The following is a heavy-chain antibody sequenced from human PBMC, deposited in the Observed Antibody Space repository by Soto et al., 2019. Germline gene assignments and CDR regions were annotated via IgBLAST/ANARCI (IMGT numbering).Heavy chain of an antibody. CDR1: GYTSTSYA. D-gene: IGHD2-21*02. Sequence: QVQLVQSGAEEKEPGASVKVSCKASGYTSTSYAMNRVRQAPGQRLEWMGWINAGNGNTKYSQKFQGRVTITRDTSASTAYMELSSLRYEDTAVYYCARSIVVVTALDYWGQGTLVTVSS. V-gene: IGHV1-3*05. J-gene: IGHJ4*02. CDR3: ARSIVVVTALDY. CDR2: INAGNGNT.